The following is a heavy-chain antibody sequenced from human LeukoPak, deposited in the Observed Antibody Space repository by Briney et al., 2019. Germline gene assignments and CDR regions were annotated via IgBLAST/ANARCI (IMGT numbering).Heavy chain of an antibody. V-gene: IGHV3-21*01. CDR3: ARDPSGTYYPRLSGALDI. Sequence: GGSLRLSCAASGFTFSSYSMNWVRQAPGKGLEWVSSISSISSYIYYADSVKGRFTVSRDNAKNPLYLQMDSLRAEDTAVYYCARDPSGTYYPRLSGALDIWGQGTMVTVSS. J-gene: IGHJ3*02. CDR1: GFTFSSYS. CDR2: ISSISSYI. D-gene: IGHD1-26*01.